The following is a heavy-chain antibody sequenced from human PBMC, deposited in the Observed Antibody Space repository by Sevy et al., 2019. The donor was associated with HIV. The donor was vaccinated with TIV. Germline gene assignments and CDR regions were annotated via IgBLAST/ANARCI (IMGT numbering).Heavy chain of an antibody. V-gene: IGHV1-69*13. CDR3: ARLYPCGGACYYFDS. D-gene: IGHD2-21*02. CDR2: IIPTSGTA. CDR1: GGNFRNYV. J-gene: IGHJ4*02. Sequence: ASVKVSCKASGGNFRNYVISWVRQAPGQGLEWMGGIIPTSGTANYAQKFQGRVTIIADESTSTAYMEFSSLRSEDTAVYYCARLYPCGGACYYFDSWGQGTLVTVSS.